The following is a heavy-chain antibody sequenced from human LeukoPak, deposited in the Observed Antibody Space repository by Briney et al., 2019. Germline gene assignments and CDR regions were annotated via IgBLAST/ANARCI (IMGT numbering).Heavy chain of an antibody. CDR2: IYYSGYT. J-gene: IGHJ4*02. CDR1: GGSISSSSYY. D-gene: IGHD3-10*01. CDR3: AKHYMGSSYNRGLDY. V-gene: IGHV4-39*01. Sequence: SETLTLTCTVSGGSISSSSYYWGWIRQPPGKGLEWIGSIYYSGYTYYNPSLESRVTISVDTSKNQFSLKLSSVTAADTAIYYCAKHYMGSSYNRGLDYWGQGTLVTVSS.